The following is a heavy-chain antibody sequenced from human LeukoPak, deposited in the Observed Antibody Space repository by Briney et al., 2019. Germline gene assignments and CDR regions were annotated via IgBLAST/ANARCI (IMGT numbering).Heavy chain of an antibody. V-gene: IGHV4-38-2*01. D-gene: IGHD6-6*01. CDR1: GYSISSGYY. CDR2: IYHSGST. CDR3: ARHPLYSSSSVRRWFDP. J-gene: IGHJ5*02. Sequence: SETLSLTCAVSGYSISSGYYWGWIRQPPGKGLEWIGSIYHSGSTYYNPSLKSRVTISVDTSKNQFSLKLSSVTAADTAVYYCARHPLYSSSSVRRWFDPWGQGTLVTVPS.